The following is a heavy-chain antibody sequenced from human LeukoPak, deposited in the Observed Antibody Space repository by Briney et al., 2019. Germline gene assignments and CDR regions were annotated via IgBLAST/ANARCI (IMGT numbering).Heavy chain of an antibody. CDR2: ISAYNGNT. Sequence: ASVKVSCKASGYTFTSYGISWVRQAPGQGLEWMGWISAYNGNTNYAQKLQGRVTMTTDTSTSTAYMELRSLRSDDTAVYYCARASIAARYYYYYGMDVWGQGTTVTASS. J-gene: IGHJ6*02. V-gene: IGHV1-18*01. CDR1: GYTFTSYG. D-gene: IGHD6-6*01. CDR3: ARASIAARYYYYYGMDV.